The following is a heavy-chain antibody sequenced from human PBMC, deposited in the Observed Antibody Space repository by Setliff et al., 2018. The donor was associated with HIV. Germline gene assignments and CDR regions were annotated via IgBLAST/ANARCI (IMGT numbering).Heavy chain of an antibody. J-gene: IGHJ4*02. CDR3: ATLGNYFDY. Sequence: PGESLKISCKGSGYSFTNYWIGWVRQMPGKGLEWMGIIYPGDSDTKYSPSFQGQVTVSADTSISAAYLQWSSLKASDTVMYYCATLGNYFDYWGQGTLVTVSS. CDR2: IYPGDSDT. D-gene: IGHD1-26*01. CDR1: GYSFTNYW. V-gene: IGHV5-51*01.